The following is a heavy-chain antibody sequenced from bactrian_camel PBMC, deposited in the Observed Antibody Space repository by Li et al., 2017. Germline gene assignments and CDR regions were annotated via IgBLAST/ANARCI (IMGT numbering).Heavy chain of an antibody. V-gene: IGHV3S54*01. D-gene: IGHD5*01. CDR3: ALGWGYGISGLDPQYQYHY. CDR1: GSIGGTNC. CDR2: ISSGGGVT. J-gene: IGHJ4*01. Sequence: HVQLVESGGGSVQTGGSLRLSCEASGSIGGTNCIGWFRQYPGKEREGVATISSGGGVTFYSDSAKGRFTMSSDNAKNTVYLQMDRLTPDDTAMYYCALGWGYGISGLDPQYQYHYWGQGTQVTVS.